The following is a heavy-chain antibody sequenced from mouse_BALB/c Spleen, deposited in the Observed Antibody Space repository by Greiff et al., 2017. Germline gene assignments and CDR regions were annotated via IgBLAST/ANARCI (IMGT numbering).Heavy chain of an antibody. CDR2: ISSGGST. Sequence: EVQGVESGGGLVKPGGSLKLSCAASGFTFSSYAMSWVRQTPEKRLEWVASISSGGSTYYPDSVKGRFTISRDNARNILYLQMSSLRSEDTAMYYCARGVTTDGFDYWGQGTTLTVSS. CDR3: ARGVTTDGFDY. D-gene: IGHD1-1*01. CDR1: GFTFSSYA. V-gene: IGHV5-6-5*01. J-gene: IGHJ2*01.